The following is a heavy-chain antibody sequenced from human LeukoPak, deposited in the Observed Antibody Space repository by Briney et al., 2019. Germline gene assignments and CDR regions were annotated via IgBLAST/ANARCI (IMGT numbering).Heavy chain of an antibody. CDR1: GGSIRNFY. V-gene: IGHV4-59*01. J-gene: IGHJ5*02. D-gene: IGHD1-14*01. Sequence: SETLSLTCTVSGGSIRNFYWSWIRQPPGKGLEWIGYIYYSGSTNYNPSLKSRVTISVDTSKNQFSLKLSSVTAADTAVYYCAREEVYKRTFDPWGQGTLVTVSS. CDR2: IYYSGST. CDR3: AREEVYKRTFDP.